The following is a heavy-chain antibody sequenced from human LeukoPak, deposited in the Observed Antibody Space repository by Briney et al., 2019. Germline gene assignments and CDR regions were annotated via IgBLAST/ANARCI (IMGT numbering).Heavy chain of an antibody. CDR3: ASEGGYKGPFDY. V-gene: IGHV3-43*01. J-gene: IGHJ4*02. CDR1: GFVFDDYS. D-gene: IGHD3-22*01. Sequence: AGSLRLSCAASGFVFDDYSMHWVRQTPGKGLEWISAINWNGSGTYYAESLKGRFTISRDNGDSTLYLQMNNLRTDDTALYYCASEGGYKGPFDYWGRGTLVTLSS. CDR2: INWNGSGT.